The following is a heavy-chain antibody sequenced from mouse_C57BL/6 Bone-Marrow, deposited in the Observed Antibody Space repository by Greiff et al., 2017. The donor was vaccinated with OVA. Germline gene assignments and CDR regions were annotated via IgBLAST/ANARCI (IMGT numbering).Heavy chain of an antibody. V-gene: IGHV5-16*01. CDR2: INYDGSST. CDR3: ARGPNSFDY. CDR1: GFTFSDYY. J-gene: IGHJ2*01. Sequence: EVKLMESEGGLVQPGSSMKLSCTASGFTFSDYYMAWVRQVPEKGLEWVANINYDGSSTYYLDSLKSRFIISRDNAKNILYLQMSSLKSEDTATYYCARGPNSFDYWGQGTTLTVSS.